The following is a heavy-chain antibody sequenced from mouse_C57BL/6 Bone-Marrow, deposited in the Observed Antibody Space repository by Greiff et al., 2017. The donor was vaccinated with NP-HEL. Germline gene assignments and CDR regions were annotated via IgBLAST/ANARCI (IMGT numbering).Heavy chain of an antibody. CDR3: ARQSGMVTTPFAY. CDR2: ISNGGGST. Sequence: EVNLVESGGGLVQPGGSLKLSCAASGFTFSDYYMYWVRQTPEKRLEWVAYISNGGGSTYYPDTVKGRFTISRDNAKNTLYLQMSRLKSEDTAMYYCARQSGMVTTPFAYWGQGTLVTVSA. D-gene: IGHD2-2*01. J-gene: IGHJ3*01. CDR1: GFTFSDYY. V-gene: IGHV5-12*01.